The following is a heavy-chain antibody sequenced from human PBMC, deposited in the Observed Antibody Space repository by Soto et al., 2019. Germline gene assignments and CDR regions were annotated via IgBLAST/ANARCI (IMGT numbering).Heavy chain of an antibody. D-gene: IGHD2-2*01. J-gene: IGHJ6*02. V-gene: IGHV1-8*02. Sequence: ASVKVSCKASGYDFTAYDINWVRQASGQGLEWMGWMNPINGATGSARRCQGRVSMTRNTATATAYLELTSLRSDDSAVYFCGRGPSPRAPAGGTPYYYAMDVWGQGTTVTVSS. CDR3: GRGPSPRAPAGGTPYYYAMDV. CDR1: GYDFTAYD. CDR2: MNPINGAT.